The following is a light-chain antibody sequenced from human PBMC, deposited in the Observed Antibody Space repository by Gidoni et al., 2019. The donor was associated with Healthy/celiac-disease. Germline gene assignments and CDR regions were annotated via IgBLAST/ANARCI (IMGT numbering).Light chain of an antibody. CDR1: QSVSSSY. J-gene: IGKJ1*01. Sequence: EIVLTQSPGTLSLSPGERATLSCRASQSVSSSYLAWYQQKPGQAPRLLIYGASSRATGIPDRVSGSGSGTDFTLTISRLEPEDCAVYYCQQYGSSRWTCGQGTKVEIK. CDR2: GAS. V-gene: IGKV3-20*01. CDR3: QQYGSSRWT.